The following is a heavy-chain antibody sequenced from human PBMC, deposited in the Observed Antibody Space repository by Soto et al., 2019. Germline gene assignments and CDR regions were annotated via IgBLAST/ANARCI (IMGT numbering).Heavy chain of an antibody. D-gene: IGHD2-15*01. J-gene: IGHJ5*02. Sequence: ASVKVSFKAPGYPFTSYAMHWVRPAPGQRLEGMGWINAGNGNTKYSQKFQGRVTITRDTSASTAYMELSSLSSEDTAVYYCARIAGVAATRSPWFEPWGQGTMGAVCS. V-gene: IGHV1-3*01. CDR2: INAGNGNT. CDR1: GYPFTSYA. CDR3: ARIAGVAATRSPWFEP.